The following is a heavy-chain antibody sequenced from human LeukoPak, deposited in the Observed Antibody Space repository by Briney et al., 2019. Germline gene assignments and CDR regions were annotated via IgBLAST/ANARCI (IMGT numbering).Heavy chain of an antibody. CDR3: ASNSYYYYYYMDV. CDR2: TYPGDSDT. Sequence: GESLKISCKGSGYSFTSYWIGWVRQMPGKGLEWMGITYPGDSDTRYSPSFQGQVTISADKSISTAYLQWSSLKASDTAMYYCASNSYYYYYYMDVWGKGTTVTVSS. CDR1: GYSFTSYW. D-gene: IGHD4-23*01. V-gene: IGHV5-51*01. J-gene: IGHJ6*03.